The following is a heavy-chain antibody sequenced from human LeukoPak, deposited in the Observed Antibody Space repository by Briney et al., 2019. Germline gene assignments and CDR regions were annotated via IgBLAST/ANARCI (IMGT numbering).Heavy chain of an antibody. CDR1: GYTFTGYY. J-gene: IGHJ4*02. V-gene: IGHV1-2*02. D-gene: IGHD1-26*01. CDR2: INPNSGDT. Sequence: ASVILSCKASGYTFTGYYIHWVRQAPGQGLEWMGWINPNSGDTNYAQKFQGRVTVTRDTSISTAFMELNRLTSDDTAVYYCAREGAGGSWAGYWGQGTLVTVSS. CDR3: AREGAGGSWAGY.